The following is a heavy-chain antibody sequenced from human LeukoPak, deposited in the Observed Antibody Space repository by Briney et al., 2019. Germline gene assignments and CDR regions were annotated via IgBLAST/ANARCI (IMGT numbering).Heavy chain of an antibody. CDR2: ISASGDTT. CDR1: GFPFSAYA. V-gene: IGHV3-23*01. D-gene: IGHD6-19*01. CDR3: AKSIAVAFYS. Sequence: GGSLRLSCAASGFPFSAYAMSWVRQAPGKGLEWVSAISASGDTTYYADSVRGRFTISRDNSKNTLYLQMNSLRAEDTAVYYCAKSIAVAFYSWGQGTLVTVSS. J-gene: IGHJ4*02.